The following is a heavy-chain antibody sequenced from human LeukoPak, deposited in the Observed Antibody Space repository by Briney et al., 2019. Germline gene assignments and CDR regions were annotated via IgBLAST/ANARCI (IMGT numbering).Heavy chain of an antibody. D-gene: IGHD1-7*01. CDR1: GGTFSSYA. CDR3: ARVTGTHSWFDP. V-gene: IGHV1-69*05. J-gene: IGHJ5*02. CDR2: IIPIFGTA. Sequence: SVKVSCKASGGTFSSYAISWVRQAPGQGLEWMGGIIPIFGTANYPQKSQGRVTITTDESTSTAYMELSSLRSEDTAVYYCARVTGTHSWFDPWGQGNLVTVSS.